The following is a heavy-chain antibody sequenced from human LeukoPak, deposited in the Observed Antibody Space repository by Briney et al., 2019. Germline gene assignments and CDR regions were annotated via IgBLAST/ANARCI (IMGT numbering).Heavy chain of an antibody. Sequence: SETLSLICTVSGGSISSYYWSWIRQPPGKGLEWIGYIYYSGSTNYNPSLKSRVTISVDTSKNQFSLKLSSVTAADTAVYYCARGRYHWFDPWGQGTLVTVSS. CDR3: ARGRYHWFDP. J-gene: IGHJ5*02. CDR1: GGSISSYY. V-gene: IGHV4-59*01. CDR2: IYYSGST. D-gene: IGHD2-2*01.